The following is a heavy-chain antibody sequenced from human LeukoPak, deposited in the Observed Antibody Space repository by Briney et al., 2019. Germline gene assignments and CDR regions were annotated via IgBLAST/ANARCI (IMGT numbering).Heavy chain of an antibody. Sequence: PGGSLRLSCGASGFTFTTHWIHWVRQAPGKGLVWVSRIKPDGSDTNYADSVKGRFTISRDNAKSTVYLQMNSLRAEDTAVYYCARGKYGGYFIDYWGQGTLVTVSS. V-gene: IGHV3-74*01. CDR3: ARGKYGGYFIDY. CDR1: GFTFTTHW. J-gene: IGHJ4*02. CDR2: IKPDGSDT. D-gene: IGHD5-12*01.